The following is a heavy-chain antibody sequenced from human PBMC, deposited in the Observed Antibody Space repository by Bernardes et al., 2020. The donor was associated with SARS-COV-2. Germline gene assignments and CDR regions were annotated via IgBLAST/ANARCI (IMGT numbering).Heavy chain of an antibody. D-gene: IGHD3-10*01. CDR2: IYYSGST. CDR1: GGSISSSSYY. V-gene: IGHV4-39*01. J-gene: IGHJ5*02. Sequence: SETLSLTCTVSGGSISSSSYYWGWIRQPPGKGLEWIGSIYYSGSTYYNPSLKSRVTISVDTSKNQFSLKLSSVTAADTAVYYCARLFLRYYYGSGRHVFDPWGQGTLVTVSS. CDR3: ARLFLRYYYGSGRHVFDP.